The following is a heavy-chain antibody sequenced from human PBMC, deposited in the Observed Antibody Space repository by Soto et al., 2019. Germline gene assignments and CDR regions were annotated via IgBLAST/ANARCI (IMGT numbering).Heavy chain of an antibody. CDR2: SYDNDST. CDR1: GVSISSGGYY. CDR3: ARHHMAATDMYFDY. D-gene: IGHD6-19*01. J-gene: IGHJ4*02. V-gene: IGHV4-31*03. Sequence: QVQLQESGPGVVKPSQTLSLTCTVSGVSISSGGYYWSWIRQHPGKGLEWIGYSYDNDSTYYNPSLKRRVTMSVDTSRNQISLKLSSVTAADTAVYYCARHHMAATDMYFDYWGQGALVTASA.